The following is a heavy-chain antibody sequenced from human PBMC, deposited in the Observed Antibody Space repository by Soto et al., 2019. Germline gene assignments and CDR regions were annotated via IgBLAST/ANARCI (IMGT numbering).Heavy chain of an antibody. CDR2: IYPGDSDT. Sequence: GESLKISCKGSGYSFTSYWIGWVRQMPGKGLEWMGIIYPGDSDTRYSPSFQGQVTISADKSVSTAYLQWSSLKASDTAMYYCARSYHYYYYGMDVWGQGTTVTVSS. D-gene: IGHD1-26*01. V-gene: IGHV5-51*01. CDR1: GYSFTSYW. J-gene: IGHJ6*02. CDR3: ARSYHYYYYGMDV.